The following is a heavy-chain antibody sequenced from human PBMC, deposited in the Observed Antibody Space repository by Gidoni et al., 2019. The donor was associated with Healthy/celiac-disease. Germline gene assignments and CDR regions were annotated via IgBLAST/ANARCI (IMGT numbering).Heavy chain of an antibody. CDR3: ARHVAEKVGGYWYFDL. Sequence: EVQLVQSGAEVKKPGESLKISCKGSGYSFTSHWIGWVRQMPRKGLEWMGIIYSGDSDTRYRPSFQGQVTISADKSISTAYLQWSSLKASDTAMYYCARHVAEKVGGYWYFDLWGRGTLVTVSS. V-gene: IGHV5-51*01. J-gene: IGHJ2*01. CDR1: GYSFTSHW. D-gene: IGHD3-10*01. CDR2: IYSGDSDT.